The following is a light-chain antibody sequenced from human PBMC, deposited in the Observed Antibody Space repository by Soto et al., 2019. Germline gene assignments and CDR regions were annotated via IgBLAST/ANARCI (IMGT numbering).Light chain of an antibody. CDR2: DAS. CDR1: QGISSY. V-gene: IGKV1D-8*03. J-gene: IGKJ1*01. CDR3: QQYNNYATWT. Sequence: VIWMTQSPSLLSASTGDIVTISCRMSQGISSYLAWYQQKPGKAPELLIWDASTLHRGVPSRFSGSGSGTEFTLTISSLQPDDFATYYCQQYNNYATWTFGQGTKV.